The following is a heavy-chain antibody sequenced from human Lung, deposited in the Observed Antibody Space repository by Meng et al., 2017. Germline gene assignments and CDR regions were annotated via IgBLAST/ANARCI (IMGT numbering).Heavy chain of an antibody. CDR3: ARDKPPNDV. CDR2: MSFDGAQI. V-gene: IGHV3-30*01. J-gene: IGHJ2*01. Sequence: QVELVGSGGVVVQPGGSLRLSCAASGFTFNTYAMHWVRQAPGKGLEWVSLMSFDGAQIYYSDSVRGRFTISRDNSKNTLYLQMNSLRAEDTAVYYCARDKPPNDVWGRGTLVTVSS. CDR1: GFTFNTYA.